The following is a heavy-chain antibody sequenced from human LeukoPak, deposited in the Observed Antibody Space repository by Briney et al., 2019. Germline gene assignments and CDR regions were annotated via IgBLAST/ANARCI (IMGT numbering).Heavy chain of an antibody. CDR1: GFTFSSNG. J-gene: IGHJ4*02. CDR2: ISYDGSNK. V-gene: IGHV3-30*18. Sequence: QPGGSLRPSCAASGFTFSSNGMHWVRQAPGKGLEWVAVISYDGSNKYYADSVKGRFTISRDNSKNTLYLQMNSLRAEDTAVYYCAKTYSSGAMSLYLDYWGQGTLVTVSS. CDR3: AKTYSSGAMSLYLDY. D-gene: IGHD6-19*01.